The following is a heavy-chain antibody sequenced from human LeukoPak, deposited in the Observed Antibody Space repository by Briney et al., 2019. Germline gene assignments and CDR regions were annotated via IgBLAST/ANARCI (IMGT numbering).Heavy chain of an antibody. D-gene: IGHD6-6*01. CDR2: IIPIFGIA. CDR1: GGTFSSYA. V-gene: IGHV1-69*04. CDR3: ARRVGSSPDYYYGMDV. J-gene: IGHJ6*02. Sequence: SVKVSCKASGGTFSSYAISWVRQAPGQGLEWMGRIIPIFGIANYAQKFQGRVTITADKSTSTAYMELSSLRSEDTAVYYCARRVGSSPDYYYGMDVWGQGTTVTVSS.